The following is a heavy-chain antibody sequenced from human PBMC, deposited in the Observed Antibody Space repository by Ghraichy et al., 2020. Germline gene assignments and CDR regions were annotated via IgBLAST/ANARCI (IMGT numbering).Heavy chain of an antibody. V-gene: IGHV3-74*01. Sequence: GESLNISCTASGFGLSSHWMHWVRQGPGKGLLWVSRINFDGSSTDYADSVKGRFTISRDNAKNTLYLQMNSLRVEDTAVYYCVRGTISGVVRFDYWGQGTLVTVSS. J-gene: IGHJ4*02. CDR1: GFGLSSHW. D-gene: IGHD3-3*01. CDR2: INFDGSST. CDR3: VRGTISGVVRFDY.